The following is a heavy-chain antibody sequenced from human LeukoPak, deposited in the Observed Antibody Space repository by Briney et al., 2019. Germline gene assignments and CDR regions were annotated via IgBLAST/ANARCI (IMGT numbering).Heavy chain of an antibody. CDR2: INPSGGST. Sequence: ASVKVSCKASGYTFISYYIYWVRQAPGQGLEWVGMINPSGGSTTYAQKFQGRVTVTRDTSTRTLYMELSSLRSDDTAVYYCAREDDCSGGSCYGYWGQGTLVTVSS. J-gene: IGHJ4*02. D-gene: IGHD2-15*01. V-gene: IGHV1-46*01. CDR1: GYTFISYY. CDR3: AREDDCSGGSCYGY.